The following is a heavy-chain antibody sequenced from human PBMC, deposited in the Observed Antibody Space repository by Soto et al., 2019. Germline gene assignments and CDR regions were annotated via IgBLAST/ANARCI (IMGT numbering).Heavy chain of an antibody. CDR1: GYTFTGYY. J-gene: IGHJ4*02. CDR2: INPNSGGT. CDR3: ARGSDGDDWLFYY. D-gene: IGHD3-9*01. Sequence: GASVKVSCKASGYTFTGYYMHWVRQAPGQGLEWMGWINPNSGGTNYAQKFQGWVTMTRDTSISTAYMELSRLRSDDTAVYYCARGSDGDDWLFYYWGQGTLVTVSS. V-gene: IGHV1-2*04.